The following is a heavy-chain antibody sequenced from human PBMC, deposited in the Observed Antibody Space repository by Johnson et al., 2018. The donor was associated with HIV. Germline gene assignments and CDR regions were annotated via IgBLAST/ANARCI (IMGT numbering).Heavy chain of an antibody. J-gene: IGHJ3*02. CDR3: GRPRIQLWSLDAFDI. CDR2: ISNDVSNK. D-gene: IGHD5-18*01. Sequence: QMLLVESGGGVVQPGRSLRLSCAASGFTFSSYAIHWVRQAPGKGLEWVAVISNDVSNKNYADSVRGRFSISRDNSKNTLYLQMNSLRGEDTAVYYCGRPRIQLWSLDAFDIWGQGTMVTVSS. CDR1: GFTFSSYA. V-gene: IGHV3-30*04.